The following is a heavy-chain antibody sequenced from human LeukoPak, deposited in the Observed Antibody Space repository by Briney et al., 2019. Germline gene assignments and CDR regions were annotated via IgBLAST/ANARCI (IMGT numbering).Heavy chain of an antibody. CDR1: GFTFSGYS. CDR3: ARERERGYSDTNAFDI. D-gene: IGHD2-15*01. J-gene: IGHJ3*02. Sequence: GGSLRLSCAASGFTFSGYSLHWVRQAPGKGLEWVALISYDGSNKYYADSVKGRFTISRDNSKNTLYLQMNSLRAEDTAVYYCARERERGYSDTNAFDIWGQGTMVTVSS. CDR2: ISYDGSNK. V-gene: IGHV3-30*04.